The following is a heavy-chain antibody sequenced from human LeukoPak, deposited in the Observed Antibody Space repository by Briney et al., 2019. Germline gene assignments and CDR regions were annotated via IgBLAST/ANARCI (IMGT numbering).Heavy chain of an antibody. CDR2: IYYSGST. J-gene: IGHJ4*02. D-gene: IGHD2-21*02. Sequence: SGTLSLTCTVSGGSISSYYWSWIRQPPGKGLEWIGYIYYSGSTNYNPSLKSRLTISVDTSKNQFSLKLSSVTAADTAVYYCARQWSSGAYCGGNCYLDYWGRGTLVTVSS. CDR3: ARQWSSGAYCGGNCYLDY. CDR1: GGSISSYY. V-gene: IGHV4-59*08.